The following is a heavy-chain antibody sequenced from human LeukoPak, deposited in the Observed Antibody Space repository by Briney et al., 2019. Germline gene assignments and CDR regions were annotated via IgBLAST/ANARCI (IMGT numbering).Heavy chain of an antibody. CDR1: GFTLSNHW. CDR2: VNRDGSET. Sequence: GGSLRLSCAASGFTLSNHWMTWVRQVPGRGPEWVANVNRDGSETYYLDSVKGRFTISRDNAKNSLSLQMNNLRVEDTAVYYCARAGSHWHYVYWGQGTVVTVSS. J-gene: IGHJ4*02. CDR3: ARAGSHWHYVY. D-gene: IGHD3-10*01. V-gene: IGHV3-7*01.